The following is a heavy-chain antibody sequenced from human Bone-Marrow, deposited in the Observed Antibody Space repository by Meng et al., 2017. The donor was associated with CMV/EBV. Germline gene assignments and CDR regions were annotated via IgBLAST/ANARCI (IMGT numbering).Heavy chain of an antibody. Sequence: SETLSLTCTVSGGSISSSSYYWGWIRQPPGKGLEWIGSIVHSGSAYYNPSLKSRLSISLDTSKNQFSLKVSSVTAADTSLYDGARITHRSSWANWVDPWGQGTLVTVSS. CDR3: ARITHRSSWANWVDP. CDR1: GGSISSSSYY. V-gene: IGHV4-39*01. J-gene: IGHJ5*02. CDR2: IVHSGSA. D-gene: IGHD6-13*01.